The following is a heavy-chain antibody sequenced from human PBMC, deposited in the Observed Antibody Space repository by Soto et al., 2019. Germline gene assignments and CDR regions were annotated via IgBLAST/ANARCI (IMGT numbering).Heavy chain of an antibody. CDR3: ARSDFWSGYHYYYYYYYMDV. V-gene: IGHV4-31*03. J-gene: IGHJ6*03. Sequence: QVQLQESGPGLVKPSQTLSLTCTVSGGSISSGGYYWSWIRQHPGKGLEWIGYIYYSGSTYYNPSLQSRVTISVDTSKNQFSLKLSSVTAADTAVYYCARSDFWSGYHYYYYYYYMDVWGKGTTVTVSS. CDR2: IYYSGST. CDR1: GGSISSGGYY. D-gene: IGHD3-3*01.